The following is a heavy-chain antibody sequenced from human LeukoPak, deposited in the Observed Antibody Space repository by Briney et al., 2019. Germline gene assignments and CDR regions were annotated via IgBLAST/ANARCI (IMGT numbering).Heavy chain of an antibody. V-gene: IGHV4-39*01. CDR3: ARQGGELLDFDY. D-gene: IGHD3-10*01. CDR2: IYYSGST. Sequence: GSLRLSCAASGFTFSSYAMSWVRQPPGKGLEWIGSIYYSGSTYYNPSLKSRVTISVDTSKNQFSLKLSSVTAADTAVYYCARQGGELLDFDYWGQGTLVTVSS. J-gene: IGHJ4*02. CDR1: GFTFSSYA.